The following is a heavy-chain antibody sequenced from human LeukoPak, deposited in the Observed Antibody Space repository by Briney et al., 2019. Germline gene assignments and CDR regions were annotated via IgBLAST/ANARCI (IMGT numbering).Heavy chain of an antibody. CDR2: ISSSSSYI. CDR3: ASGLPPASIYGMDV. V-gene: IGHV3-21*01. CDR1: GFTFRDYS. J-gene: IGHJ6*02. Sequence: PGGSLRLSCAASGFTFRDYSMNWVRQAPGKGLEWVSSISSSSSYIYYADSVKGRFTISRDNAKNSLYLQMNSLRAEDTAVYYCASGLPPASIYGMDVWGQGTTVTVSS. D-gene: IGHD2-15*01.